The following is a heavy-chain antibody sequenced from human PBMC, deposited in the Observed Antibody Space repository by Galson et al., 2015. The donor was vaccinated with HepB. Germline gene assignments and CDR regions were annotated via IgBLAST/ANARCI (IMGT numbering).Heavy chain of an antibody. J-gene: IGHJ4*02. D-gene: IGHD6-19*01. CDR2: INSDGSSP. Sequence: SLRLSCAASGFTFSTSWLHWVRQAPGTGLVLLSRINSDGSSPTYADSVKGRFTTSRDNAKNTLYLQMNSLRAEDTAVYYCARARIAVAGFDYWGQGTLVTVSS. CDR1: GFTFSTSW. CDR3: ARARIAVAGFDY. V-gene: IGHV3-74*01.